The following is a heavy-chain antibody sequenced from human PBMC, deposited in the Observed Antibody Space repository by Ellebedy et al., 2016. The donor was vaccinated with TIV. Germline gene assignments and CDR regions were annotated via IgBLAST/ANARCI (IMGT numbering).Heavy chain of an antibody. CDR1: GFTFSSYW. V-gene: IGHV3-7*03. CDR2: IKQDGSEK. CDR3: ARGLQVDGDRTDFDY. Sequence: GESLKISXAASGFTFSSYWMSWVRQAPGKGLEWVANIKQDGSEKYYVDSVKGRFTISRDNAKNSLYLQMNSLRAEDTAVYYCARGLQVDGDRTDFDYWGQGTLVTVSS. D-gene: IGHD4-17*01. J-gene: IGHJ4*02.